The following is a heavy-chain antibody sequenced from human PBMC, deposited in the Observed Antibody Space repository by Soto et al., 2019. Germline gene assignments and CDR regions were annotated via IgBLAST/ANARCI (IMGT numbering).Heavy chain of an antibody. Sequence: GGSLRLSCAASGFTFSGSAMHWVRQASGKGLEWVGRIRSKANSYATAYAASVKGRFTISRDDSKNTAYLKMNSLKTEETAVYYCTRPPGDFWSGYGYYYYYYYMDVWGKGTTVTVSS. V-gene: IGHV3-73*01. CDR1: GFTFSGSA. J-gene: IGHJ6*03. CDR2: IRSKANSYAT. CDR3: TRPPGDFWSGYGYYYYYYYMDV. D-gene: IGHD3-3*01.